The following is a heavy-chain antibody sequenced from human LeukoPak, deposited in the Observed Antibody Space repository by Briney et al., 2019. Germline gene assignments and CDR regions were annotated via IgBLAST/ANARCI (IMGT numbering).Heavy chain of an antibody. CDR1: GYTFTSYG. CDR2: ISAYNGNT. J-gene: IGHJ5*02. Sequence: GASVKVSCKASGYTFTSYGISWVRQAPGQGLEWMGWISAYNGNTNYAQKLQGRVTMTTDTSTSTDYMELRSLRSDDTAVYYCARDRTYYDFWSGYYSVNWFDPWGEGTLVTVSS. D-gene: IGHD3-3*01. CDR3: ARDRTYYDFWSGYYSVNWFDP. V-gene: IGHV1-18*01.